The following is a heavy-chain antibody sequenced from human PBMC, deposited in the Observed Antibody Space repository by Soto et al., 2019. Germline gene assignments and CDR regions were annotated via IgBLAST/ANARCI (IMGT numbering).Heavy chain of an antibody. J-gene: IGHJ4*02. CDR3: AAESAGYNSFDY. CDR1: GLTFTSSA. V-gene: IGHV1-58*01. D-gene: IGHD5-12*01. Sequence: SVKVSCKASGLTFTSSAVQWVRQARGQRLEWIGWIVVGSGNTNYAQKFQERVTITRDMSTSTAYMELSSLRSEDTAVYYCAAESAGYNSFDYWGQGTLVTVSS. CDR2: IVVGSGNT.